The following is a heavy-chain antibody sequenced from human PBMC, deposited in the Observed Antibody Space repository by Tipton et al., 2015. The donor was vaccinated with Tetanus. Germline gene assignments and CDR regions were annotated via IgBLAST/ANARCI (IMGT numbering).Heavy chain of an antibody. V-gene: IGHV4-31*03. Sequence: TLSLTCTVSGGSISSGGYYWSWIRQHPGKGLEWIGCIYYSGSTYYNPSLKSRVTISVDTSKNQFSLKLSSVTAADTAVYYCARGVRGVLLFDYWGQGTLVTVSS. J-gene: IGHJ4*02. CDR1: GGSISSGGYY. CDR2: IYYSGST. CDR3: ARGVRGVLLFDY. D-gene: IGHD3-10*02.